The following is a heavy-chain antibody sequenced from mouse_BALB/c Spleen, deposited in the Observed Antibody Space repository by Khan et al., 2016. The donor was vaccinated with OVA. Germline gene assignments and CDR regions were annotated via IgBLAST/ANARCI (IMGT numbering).Heavy chain of an antibody. D-gene: IGHD1-2*01. CDR3: ARTARMKY. CDR1: GYSITSGYG. CDR2: ISYSGST. V-gene: IGHV3-2*02. Sequence: EVQLVESGPGLVKPSQSLSLTCTVTGYSITSGYGWNWIRQFPGNKLEWMGYISYSGSTNYNPSLKSRISITRDTSKNQFFLQLNSVTTEDTATNYWARTARMKYWGQGTTLTVSS. J-gene: IGHJ2*01.